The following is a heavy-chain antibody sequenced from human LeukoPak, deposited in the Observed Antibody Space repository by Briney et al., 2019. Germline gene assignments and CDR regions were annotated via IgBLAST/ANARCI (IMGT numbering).Heavy chain of an antibody. CDR2: INPNSGGT. J-gene: IGHJ4*02. D-gene: IGHD3-22*01. CDR1: GYTFTGYY. Sequence: ASVTVSCKASGYTFTGYYMHWVRQAPGQGLEWMGWINPNSGGTNYAQKFQGRVTMTRDTSISTAYMELSRLRSDDTAVYYCARDWGYYYDSSGPEDYWGQGTLDTVSS. CDR3: ARDWGYYYDSSGPEDY. V-gene: IGHV1-2*02.